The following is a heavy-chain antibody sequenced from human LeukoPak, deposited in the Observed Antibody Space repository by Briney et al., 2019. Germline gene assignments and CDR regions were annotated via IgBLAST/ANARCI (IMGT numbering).Heavy chain of an antibody. J-gene: IGHJ4*02. Sequence: SETLSLTCTVSGGSISSYYWSWIRQPAGKGLEWIGRIYTSGSTNYNPSLKSRVTMSLDTSKNQFSLKLSSVTAADTAVYYCARGPDYYGSGGADGFDYWGQGTQVTVSS. V-gene: IGHV4-4*07. CDR2: IYTSGST. CDR3: ARGPDYYGSGGADGFDY. D-gene: IGHD3-10*01. CDR1: GGSISSYY.